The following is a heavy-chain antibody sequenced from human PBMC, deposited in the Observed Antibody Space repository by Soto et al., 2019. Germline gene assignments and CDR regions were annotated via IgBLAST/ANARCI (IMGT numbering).Heavy chain of an antibody. CDR1: GFTFSAYA. CDR3: ANFAGHPLEYCYLDF. Sequence: EVQLLESGGGLVQPGGSLRLSCAASGFTFSAYAMAWVRQAPGKGLEWVSTIHGGGGATHYADSVKGRFTISRDDSKNTLYAQMNSLSAEDRDVYYCANFAGHPLEYCYLDFWGRGTLVTVPS. J-gene: IGHJ2*01. CDR2: IHGGGGAT. D-gene: IGHD1-1*01. V-gene: IGHV3-23*01.